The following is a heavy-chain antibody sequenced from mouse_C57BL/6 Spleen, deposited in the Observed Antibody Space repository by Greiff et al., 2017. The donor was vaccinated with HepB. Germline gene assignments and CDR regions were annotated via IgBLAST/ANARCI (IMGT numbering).Heavy chain of an antibody. J-gene: IGHJ4*01. CDR1: GYTFTGYW. V-gene: IGHV1-9*01. CDR2: ILPGSGST. D-gene: IGHD1-1*01. Sequence: VQLQQSGAELMKPGASVKLSCKATGYTFTGYWIEWVKQRPGHGLEWIGEILPGSGSTNYNEKFKGKATFTADTSSNTAYMQLSSLTTEDSAIYYCARDFHYYGSSYLYAMDYWGQGTSVTVSS. CDR3: ARDFHYYGSSYLYAMDY.